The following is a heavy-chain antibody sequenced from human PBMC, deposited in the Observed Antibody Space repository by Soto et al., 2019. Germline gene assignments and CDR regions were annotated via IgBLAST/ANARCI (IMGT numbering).Heavy chain of an antibody. Sequence: QVQLVQSGAEVKKPGASVKVSCKASGYTFTGYYMHWVRQAPGQGLEWMGWINPNSGGTNYAQKFQGWVTVTRDPASSTAYMALSRLRYDETAVYYCASGRITLFAGRGGWFDPWGQGTLVTVSS. V-gene: IGHV1-2*04. D-gene: IGHD3-9*01. CDR2: INPNSGGT. CDR3: ASGRITLFAGRGGWFDP. CDR1: GYTFTGYY. J-gene: IGHJ5*02.